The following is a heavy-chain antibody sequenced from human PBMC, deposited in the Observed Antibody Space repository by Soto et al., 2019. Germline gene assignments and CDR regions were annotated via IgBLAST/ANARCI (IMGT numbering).Heavy chain of an antibody. Sequence: QVQLVQSGAEVKKPGASVKVSCKASGYTFTSYGISWVRQAPGQGLECMVWNIAYKGNTNYAQKLQGRVTMTTDTSTSTAYMELRSLRSDDTAVYYCAREYGSGSRFDYWGQGTLVTVSS. CDR1: GYTFTSYG. D-gene: IGHD3-10*01. J-gene: IGHJ4*02. CDR2: NIAYKGNT. CDR3: AREYGSGSRFDY. V-gene: IGHV1-18*01.